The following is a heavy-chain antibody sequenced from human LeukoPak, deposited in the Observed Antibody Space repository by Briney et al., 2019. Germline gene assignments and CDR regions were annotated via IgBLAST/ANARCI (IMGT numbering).Heavy chain of an antibody. CDR3: ARRGYCSSTSCYEYWFDP. D-gene: IGHD2-2*01. CDR2: IYDSGST. V-gene: IGHV4-39*01. J-gene: IGHJ5*02. Sequence: SETLSLTSTVSGSSISSSSYYWRWTRQPPGRGLEWIGIIYDSGSTYYNPSLKSRLTISVDTSKNQFSLKLSSVTATDTAVYYCARRGYCSSTSCYEYWFDPWGQGTLATVSS. CDR1: GSSISSSSYY.